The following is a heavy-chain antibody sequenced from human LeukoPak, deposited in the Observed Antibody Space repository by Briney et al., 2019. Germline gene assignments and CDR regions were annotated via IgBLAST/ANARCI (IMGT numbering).Heavy chain of an antibody. Sequence: GGSLRLSCVASEFTFNSYAMTWVRQAPGKGLEWVSVIYSGGSTYYADSVKGRFTISRDNSKNTLYLQMNSLRAEDTAVYYCARRLAARYYYYYMDVSGKGTTVTVSS. D-gene: IGHD6-6*01. CDR3: ARRLAARYYYYYMDV. V-gene: IGHV3-53*01. J-gene: IGHJ6*03. CDR1: EFTFNSYA. CDR2: IYSGGST.